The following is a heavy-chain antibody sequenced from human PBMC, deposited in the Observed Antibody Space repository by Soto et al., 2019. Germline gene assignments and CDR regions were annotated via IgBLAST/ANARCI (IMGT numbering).Heavy chain of an antibody. CDR3: ARRARPNFYYMDG. D-gene: IGHD6-6*01. Sequence: EVQLAESGGGLAQPGGSLRLSCAASGFTLSGYAMDWVRQAPGKGLEDVSGISSNGVGTYYANSVQGRFTISRDNSKNTVYLQMGSLRPEDMAVYYCARRARPNFYYMDGWGKGTTVTVSS. CDR2: ISSNGVGT. V-gene: IGHV3-64*01. J-gene: IGHJ6*03. CDR1: GFTLSGYA.